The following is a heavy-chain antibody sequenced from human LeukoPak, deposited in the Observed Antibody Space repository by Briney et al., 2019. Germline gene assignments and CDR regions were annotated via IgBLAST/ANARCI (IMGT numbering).Heavy chain of an antibody. CDR3: ARGPTISETGYFDY. Sequence: SETLSLTCAVYGGSFSTYYWSWIRQSPGKGLEWIAEINHRGDTNYSPSVKSRVTISVDTSKNQFSLKITSPTAADTAVYYCARGPTISETGYFDYWGQGTLVTVSS. D-gene: IGHD1-1*01. J-gene: IGHJ4*03. V-gene: IGHV4-34*01. CDR2: INHRGDT. CDR1: GGSFSTYY.